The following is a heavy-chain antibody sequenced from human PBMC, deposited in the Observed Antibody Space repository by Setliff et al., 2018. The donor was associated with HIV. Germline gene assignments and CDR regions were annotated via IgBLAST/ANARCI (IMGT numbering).Heavy chain of an antibody. Sequence: GGSLRLSCATSGFGFSRYAMHWVRQAPGKGLEWVAVIWDDGSEKYFADSVKGRFTISRDNAKNSLYLQMNSLSAEDTAVYYCARDWVDLAVRGLMITGDYWGQGTLVTVSS. CDR1: GFGFSRYA. J-gene: IGHJ4*02. V-gene: IGHV3-33*01. CDR3: ARDWVDLAVRGLMITGDY. CDR2: IWDDGSEK. D-gene: IGHD3-10*01.